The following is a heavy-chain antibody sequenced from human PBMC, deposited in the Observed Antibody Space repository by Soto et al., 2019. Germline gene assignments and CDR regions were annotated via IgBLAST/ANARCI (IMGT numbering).Heavy chain of an antibody. Sequence: ASVKVSCKASGYTFTGYYMHWVRQAPGQGLEWMGWINPNSGGTNCAQKFQGWVTMTRDTSISTAYMELSRLRSDDTAVYYCARVAGDSSSWDKYYFEYWGQGTLVTVSS. CDR3: ARVAGDSSSWDKYYFEY. J-gene: IGHJ4*02. V-gene: IGHV1-2*04. D-gene: IGHD6-13*01. CDR1: GYTFTGYY. CDR2: INPNSGGT.